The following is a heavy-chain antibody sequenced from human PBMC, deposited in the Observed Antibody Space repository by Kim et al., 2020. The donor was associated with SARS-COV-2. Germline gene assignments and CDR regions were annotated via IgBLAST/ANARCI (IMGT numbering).Heavy chain of an antibody. CDR1: GGSFSGYY. CDR2: INHSGST. V-gene: IGHV4-34*01. Sequence: SETLSLTCAVYGGSFSGYYWSWIRQPPGKGLEWIGEINHSGSTNYNPSLKSRVTISVDTSKNQFSLKLSSVTAADTAVYYCARYGDYDGVFDISGQGTMV. J-gene: IGHJ3*02. CDR3: ARYGDYDGVFDI. D-gene: IGHD4-17*01.